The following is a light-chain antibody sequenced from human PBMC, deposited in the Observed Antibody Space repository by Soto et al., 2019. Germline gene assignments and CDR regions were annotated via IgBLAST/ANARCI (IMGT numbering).Light chain of an antibody. CDR3: QQRSDWPWT. CDR2: EAS. Sequence: EIVLTQSPATLSLSPGERATLSCRASQSVSSYLAWYQQKPGQAPRLLMYEASNRATGIPARFSGGGSGTDFTLTINSLEPEDFAVYYCQQRSDWPWTFGQGTKVDI. CDR1: QSVSSY. J-gene: IGKJ1*01. V-gene: IGKV3-11*01.